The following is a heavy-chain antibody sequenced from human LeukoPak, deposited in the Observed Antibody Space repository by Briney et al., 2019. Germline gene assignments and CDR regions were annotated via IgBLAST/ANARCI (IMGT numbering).Heavy chain of an antibody. CDR2: IRYDGSSK. Sequence: GGSLRLSCAASGFTFSSYGIHWVRQAPAKGLEWVAFIRYDGSSKSYADAAKGRFTISRDNSKNTLYLQMNSLRAEDTAVYYCAKDRLRGNTYVDYWGQGTLVTVSS. CDR1: GFTFSSYG. D-gene: IGHD5-18*01. CDR3: AKDRLRGNTYVDY. J-gene: IGHJ4*02. V-gene: IGHV3-30*02.